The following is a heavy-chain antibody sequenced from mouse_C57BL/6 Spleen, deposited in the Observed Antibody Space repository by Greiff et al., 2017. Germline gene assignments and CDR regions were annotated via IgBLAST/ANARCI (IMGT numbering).Heavy chain of an antibody. J-gene: IGHJ2*01. Sequence: QVQLQQPGAELVRPGSSVKLSCKASGYTFTSYWMHWVKQRPIQGLEWIGNIDPSDSETHYNQKFKDKATLTVDKSSSTAYMQHSSLTSEDSAVYYCARTGDDDYGNYFDFWGQGATLTVSS. CDR1: GYTFTSYW. CDR2: IDPSDSET. D-gene: IGHD2-4*01. V-gene: IGHV1-52*01. CDR3: ARTGDDDYGNYFDF.